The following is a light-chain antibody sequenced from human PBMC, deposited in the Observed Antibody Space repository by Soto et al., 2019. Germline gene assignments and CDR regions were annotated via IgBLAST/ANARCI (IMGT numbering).Light chain of an antibody. V-gene: IGKV1-5*01. CDR3: QQYNSYSQT. CDR2: DAS. Sequence: DIQMTQSPSTLSASVGDRVTITCRASQSISSWLAWYQQKQGKAPKLXIYDASSLESGVPSRFSGSGSGTEFTLTISSLQPDDFATYYCQQYNSYSQTFGQGTKVDIK. CDR1: QSISSW. J-gene: IGKJ1*01.